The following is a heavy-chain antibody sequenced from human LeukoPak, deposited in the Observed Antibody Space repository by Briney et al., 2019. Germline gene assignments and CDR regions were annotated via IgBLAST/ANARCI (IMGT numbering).Heavy chain of an antibody. D-gene: IGHD2-15*01. V-gene: IGHV1-69*04. CDR3: ARDAFATRGREAS. Sequence: SVKVSCKASGGTFSSYAISWVRQAPGQGLEWVGRIIPILGIANYAQKFQGRVTITADKSTSTAYMELSSLRSEDTAVYYCARDAFATRGREASWGQGTLVTVSS. CDR1: GGTFSSYA. J-gene: IGHJ4*02. CDR2: IIPILGIA.